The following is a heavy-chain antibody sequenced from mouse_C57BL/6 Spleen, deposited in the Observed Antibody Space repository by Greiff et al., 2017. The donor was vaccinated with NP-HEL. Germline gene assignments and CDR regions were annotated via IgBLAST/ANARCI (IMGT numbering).Heavy chain of an antibody. CDR1: GYTFTSYT. CDR2: INPNSGYT. J-gene: IGHJ4*01. CDR3: DSAYDYRAMDY. D-gene: IGHD2-4*01. V-gene: IGHV1-4*01. Sequence: VQLQQSGADLARPGASVKMSCKASGYTFTSYTMHWVKQRPGQGLEWIGYINPNSGYTKYNQKFKDKATLTADKSSSTAYMQLSSVTSEDAAVYYNDSAYDYRAMDYWGQGTSVTVSS.